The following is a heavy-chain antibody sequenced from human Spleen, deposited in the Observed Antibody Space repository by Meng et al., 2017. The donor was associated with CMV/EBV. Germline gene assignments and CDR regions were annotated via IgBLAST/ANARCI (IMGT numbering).Heavy chain of an antibody. J-gene: IGHJ4*02. D-gene: IGHD4-17*01. Sequence: GGSLRLSCAASGFTFDDYGMSWVRQAPGKGLEWVSGISWNSGNMGYADSVKGRFTISRDNAKNSLYLQMDNLGTEDTALYYCVRDRNYGVYLGSDYWGQGTLVTVSS. V-gene: IGHV3-9*01. CDR1: GFTFDDYG. CDR3: VRDRNYGVYLGSDY. CDR2: ISWNSGNM.